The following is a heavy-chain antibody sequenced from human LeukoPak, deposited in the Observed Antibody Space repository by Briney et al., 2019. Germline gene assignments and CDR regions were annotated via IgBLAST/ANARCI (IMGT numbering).Heavy chain of an antibody. V-gene: IGHV1-69*05. J-gene: IGHJ3*02. CDR2: IIPIFGTA. D-gene: IGHD1-1*01. CDR3: AVQTKRDAFDM. Sequence: ASVKDSCKASGGTFSSHPLSWVRQPPGQGLDWMGGIIPIFGTANYAQKFQGRVTITTEDSTSTAYMELSSLRSEDTAVYYCAVQTKRDAFDMWGEGTMVTVS. CDR1: GGTFSSHP.